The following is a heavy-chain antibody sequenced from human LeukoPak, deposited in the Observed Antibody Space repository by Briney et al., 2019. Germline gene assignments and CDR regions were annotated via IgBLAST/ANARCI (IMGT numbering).Heavy chain of an antibody. CDR2: IYSSGST. CDR1: GGSISSSNYF. Sequence: SETLSLTCTVSGGSISSSNYFWSWIRQPAGKGLEWIGRIYSSGSTNYDPSLKSRVTISVDTSKNQFSLKLNSVTAADTAVYYCAREFSSGRIFYFYHWGPGALVTVSS. V-gene: IGHV4-61*02. J-gene: IGHJ4*02. CDR3: AREFSSGRIFYFYH. D-gene: IGHD6-19*01.